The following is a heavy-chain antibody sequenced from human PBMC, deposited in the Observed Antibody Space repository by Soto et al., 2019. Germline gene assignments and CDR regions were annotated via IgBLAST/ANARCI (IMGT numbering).Heavy chain of an antibody. CDR1: GFTFSSYA. D-gene: IGHD3-10*01. J-gene: IGHJ4*02. CDR3: ARDRIGSGTFDY. Sequence: EVQLLESGGGLVQPGGSLRLSCAASGFTFSSYAMSWVRQAPGKGLEWVSAISGSGGSTYYADSVKGRFTISRDNSKNTLYLQMNSLRAEDTAVYYCARDRIGSGTFDYWGQGTLVTVSS. V-gene: IGHV3-23*01. CDR2: ISGSGGST.